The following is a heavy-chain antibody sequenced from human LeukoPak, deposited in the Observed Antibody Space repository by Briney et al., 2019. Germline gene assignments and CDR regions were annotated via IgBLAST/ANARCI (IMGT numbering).Heavy chain of an antibody. CDR2: IRYDGSNK. V-gene: IGHV3-30*02. Sequence: KPGGSLRLSCAASGFTFSSYGMHWVRQAPGKGLEWVAFIRYDGSNKYYADSVKGRFTISRDNSKNTLYLQMNSLRAEDTVVYCCANDWNDVYYYYMDVWGKGTTVTVSS. D-gene: IGHD1-1*01. J-gene: IGHJ6*03. CDR1: GFTFSSYG. CDR3: ANDWNDVYYYYMDV.